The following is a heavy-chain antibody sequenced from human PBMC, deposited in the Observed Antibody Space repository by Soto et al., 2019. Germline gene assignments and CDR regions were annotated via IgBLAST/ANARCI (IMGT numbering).Heavy chain of an antibody. Sequence: TPVKVSSAVYSSTVTSYSISWDRQPPRQGLEWLGWISGSNGHTNYAQKLPGRVTITTGTSTSKAYRQLRSLRSDDTAVYYCSLAAYSGGWYGPSHYYYGGMDVGARWPTLTVSS. D-gene: IGHD6-19*01. CDR2: ISGSNGHT. CDR1: SSTVTSYS. J-gene: IGHJ6*04. CDR3: SLAAYSGGWYGPSHYYYGGMDV. V-gene: IGHV1-18*01.